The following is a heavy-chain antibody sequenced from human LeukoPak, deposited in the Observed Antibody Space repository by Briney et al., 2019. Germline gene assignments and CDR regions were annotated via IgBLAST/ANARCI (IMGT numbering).Heavy chain of an antibody. CDR2: IDHSGST. J-gene: IGHJ4*02. V-gene: IGHV4-34*01. D-gene: IGHD6-19*01. CDR3: ASAPDFSSGWLLAC. CDR1: GGSFSGYY. Sequence: PSETLSLTCAVYGGSFSGYYWSWIRQPPGKGLEWIGEIDHSGSTNYNPSLKSRVTISVDTSKNQFSLKVSSVTAGNRGVYYCASAPDFSSGWLLACGGKESLPTVPS.